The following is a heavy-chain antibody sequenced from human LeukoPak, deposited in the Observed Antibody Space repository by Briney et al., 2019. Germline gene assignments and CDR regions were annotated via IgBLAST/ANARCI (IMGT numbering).Heavy chain of an antibody. CDR2: INPDSGGT. V-gene: IGHV1-2*02. Sequence: ASVKVSCRASGYTFTDYYIHWVRQVPGQGLEWMGWINPDSGGTKYAQKFQGRVTVTRDTSISTTDMDLIRLRSDDTAVYYCARDSPTYYYGSGSYYFDYWGQGTLVTVSS. CDR1: GYTFTDYY. CDR3: ARDSPTYYYGSGSYYFDY. J-gene: IGHJ4*02. D-gene: IGHD3-10*01.